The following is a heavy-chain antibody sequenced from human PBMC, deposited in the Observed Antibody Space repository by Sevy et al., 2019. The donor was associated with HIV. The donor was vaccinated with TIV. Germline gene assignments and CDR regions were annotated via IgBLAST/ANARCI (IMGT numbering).Heavy chain of an antibody. Sequence: GGSLRLSCAASGFTFSSYEMNWVRQAPGKGLEWVSYISSSGSTIYYADSVKGRLTISRDNAKNSLYLQMNRLRAEDTAVYYCAREAPLSYYYYYYMDVWGKGTTVTVSS. J-gene: IGHJ6*03. CDR1: GFTFSSYE. CDR2: ISSSGSTI. V-gene: IGHV3-48*03. CDR3: AREAPLSYYYYYYMDV.